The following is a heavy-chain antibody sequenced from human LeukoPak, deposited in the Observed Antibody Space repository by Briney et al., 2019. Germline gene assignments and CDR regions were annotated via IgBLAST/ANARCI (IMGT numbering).Heavy chain of an antibody. D-gene: IGHD3-10*01. CDR1: GGSVSSSNYH. V-gene: IGHV4-39*07. CDR3: ARVDRGVLDY. CDR2: MSYSRNT. J-gene: IGHJ4*02. Sequence: SETLSLTCSVSGGSVSSSNYHWGWIRQPPGKGLEWIGTMSYSRNTYKNPFLKSRVTISVDTSKNQFSLKLSSVTAADTAVYYCARVDRGVLDYWGQGTLVTVSS.